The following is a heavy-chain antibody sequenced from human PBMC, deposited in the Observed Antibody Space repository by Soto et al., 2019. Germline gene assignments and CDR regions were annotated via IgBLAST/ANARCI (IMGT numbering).Heavy chain of an antibody. D-gene: IGHD2-15*01. Sequence: SETLSLTCTVSGGSISSGDYYWSWIRQPPGKGLEWIGYIYYSGSTYYNPSLKSRVTISVDTSKNQFSLKLSSVTAADTAVYYCARGVGNCSGGSCYSGDWFDPWGQGTLVTVSS. CDR1: GGSISSGDYY. V-gene: IGHV4-30-4*01. J-gene: IGHJ5*02. CDR3: ARGVGNCSGGSCYSGDWFDP. CDR2: IYYSGST.